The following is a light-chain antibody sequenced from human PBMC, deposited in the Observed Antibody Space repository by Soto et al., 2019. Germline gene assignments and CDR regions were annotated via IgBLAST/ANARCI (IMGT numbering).Light chain of an antibody. V-gene: IGKV3-20*01. CDR2: GTS. CDR1: QSVSSNY. J-gene: IGKJ1*01. Sequence: EIVLTQSPGTLSLSPGERATLSCRASQSVSSNYLAWYQQKPGQAPRLLIYGTSSRATGVPDRFSGSGSGTDFTLTISRLEPEDFAVYYCHQYNTSPWTFGQGTKVDI. CDR3: HQYNTSPWT.